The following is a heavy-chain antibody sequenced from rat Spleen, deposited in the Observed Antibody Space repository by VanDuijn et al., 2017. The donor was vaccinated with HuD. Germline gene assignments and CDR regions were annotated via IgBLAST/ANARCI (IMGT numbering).Heavy chain of an antibody. Sequence: EVQLVESGGGLVQPGRSMKLSCAASGFTFSNYDMAWVRQAPTKGLEWVASISYDGSSTYYRDSVKGRFTISRDNAKSTLYLQMDSLRSEDTATYYCTTDPATPFDYWGQGVMVTVSS. CDR3: TTDPATPFDY. J-gene: IGHJ2*01. CDR1: GFTFSNYD. V-gene: IGHV5-20*01. CDR2: ISYDGSST. D-gene: IGHD3-4*01.